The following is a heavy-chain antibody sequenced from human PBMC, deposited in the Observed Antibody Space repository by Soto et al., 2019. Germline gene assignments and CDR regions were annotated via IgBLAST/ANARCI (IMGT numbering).Heavy chain of an antibody. CDR3: ARGRGLYNSGRSQLDY. J-gene: IGHJ4*02. V-gene: IGHV1-69*01. D-gene: IGHD1-1*01. CDR1: GDTFSRYT. CDR2: IIPRFGTT. Sequence: QVQLLQSGAEVKKPGSSVRVSCKTSGDTFSRYTVNWVRQAPRQGLEWMGGIIPRFGTTNYAPTVQDRVTITADESMNTVYMELSSLRSEDTALYYCARGRGLYNSGRSQLDYWGQGTLVTVSS.